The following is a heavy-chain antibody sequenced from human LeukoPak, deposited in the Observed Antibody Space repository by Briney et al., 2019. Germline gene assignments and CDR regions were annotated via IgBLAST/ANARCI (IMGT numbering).Heavy chain of an antibody. J-gene: IGHJ4*02. CDR3: ARAIEATRRSTGTCNYFDY. V-gene: IGHV3-11*06. CDR2: IASSSSYT. D-gene: IGHD5-12*01. CDR1: GFTFSDYY. Sequence: GGSLRLSCAASGFTFSDYYMSWIRQAPGKGLEWVSYIASSSSYTNYADSVKGRFTISRDNAKNSLYLQMNSLRAEDTAVYYCARAIEATRRSTGTCNYFDYWGQGTLVTVS.